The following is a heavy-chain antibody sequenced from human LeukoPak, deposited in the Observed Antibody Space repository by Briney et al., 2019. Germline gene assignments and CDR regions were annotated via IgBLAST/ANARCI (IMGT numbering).Heavy chain of an antibody. D-gene: IGHD5-18*01. J-gene: IGHJ6*03. CDR2: IIPIFNTT. CDR1: GGTFSNSA. CDR3: ARRGWVQLWSYYYYYMDV. Sequence: SVKVSCKASGGTFSNSAISWVRQAPGQGLEWMGGIIPIFNTTNYAQKFQGRLTITADKSTGTAYMELSSLRSEDTAVYYCARRGWVQLWSYYYYYMDVWGKGTTVTISS. V-gene: IGHV1-69*06.